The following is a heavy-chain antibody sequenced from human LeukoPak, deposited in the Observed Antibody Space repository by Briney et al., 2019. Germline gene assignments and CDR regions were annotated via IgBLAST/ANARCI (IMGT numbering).Heavy chain of an antibody. Sequence: PSETLSLTCTVSGGSISRYYWSGIRQPPGKGLERIGYIYYSGSINYNPSLKSRVTISVDTSKTQFSLKLSSVTAADTAVYYCARSGYSYDYAFDIWGQGTMVTVSS. D-gene: IGHD5-18*01. CDR1: GGSISRYY. CDR2: IYYSGSI. CDR3: ARSGYSYDYAFDI. V-gene: IGHV4-59*01. J-gene: IGHJ3*02.